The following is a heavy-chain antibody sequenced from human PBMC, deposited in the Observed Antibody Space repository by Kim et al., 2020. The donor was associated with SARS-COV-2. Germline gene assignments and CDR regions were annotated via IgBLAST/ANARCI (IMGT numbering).Heavy chain of an antibody. D-gene: IGHD3-10*01. Sequence: ASVKVSCKASGYTFTSYAMHWVRQAPGQRLEWMGWINAGNGNTKYSQKFQGRVTITRDTSASTAYMELSSLRSEDTAVYYCARGMGNYGSGSYLVTYNWFDPWGQGTLVTVSS. CDR3: ARGMGNYGSGSYLVTYNWFDP. V-gene: IGHV1-3*01. CDR2: INAGNGNT. J-gene: IGHJ5*02. CDR1: GYTFTSYA.